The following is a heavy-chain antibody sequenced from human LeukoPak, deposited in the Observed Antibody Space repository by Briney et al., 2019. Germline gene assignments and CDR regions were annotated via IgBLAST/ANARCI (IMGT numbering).Heavy chain of an antibody. CDR2: INSDGDST. Sequence: PGGSLRLSCAASGFTFSSYGMHWVRQAPGKGLEYVSAINSDGDSTNYANSVKGRVTISRDNSKNTLYLQMGSLRVEDMAVYYCARESGSGWYYFDNCGQGTLVTVSS. J-gene: IGHJ4*02. V-gene: IGHV3-64*01. CDR1: GFTFSSYG. CDR3: ARESGSGWYYFDN. D-gene: IGHD6-19*01.